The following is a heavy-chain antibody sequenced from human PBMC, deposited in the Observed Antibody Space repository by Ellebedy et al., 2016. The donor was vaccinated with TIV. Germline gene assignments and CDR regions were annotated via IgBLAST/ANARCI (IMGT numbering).Heavy chain of an antibody. J-gene: IGHJ4*02. D-gene: IGHD2/OR15-2a*01. Sequence: AASVKVSCKTSGYTFGSFDIIWVRQATGQGLEWMGWMNPNSANTGLAEKFRYRVTLTGDTSTDTAYMELNGLRSEDTAVYYCARAIRTLLWADNWGQGTLLTVSS. V-gene: IGHV1-8*01. CDR2: MNPNSANT. CDR1: GYTFGSFD. CDR3: ARAIRTLLWADN.